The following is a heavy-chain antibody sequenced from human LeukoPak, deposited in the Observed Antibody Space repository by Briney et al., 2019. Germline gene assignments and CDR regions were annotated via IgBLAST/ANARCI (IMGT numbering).Heavy chain of an antibody. CDR3: ARDSSGWSYFDY. V-gene: IGHV3-21*01. J-gene: IGHJ4*02. CDR2: ISSSSSYI. D-gene: IGHD6-19*01. CDR1: GFTFSSYW. Sequence: GGSLRLSCAASGFTFSSYWMSWVRQAPGKGLEWVSSISSSSSYICYADSVKGRFTISRDNAKNSLYLQMNSLRAEDTAVYYCARDSSGWSYFDYWGQGTLVTVSS.